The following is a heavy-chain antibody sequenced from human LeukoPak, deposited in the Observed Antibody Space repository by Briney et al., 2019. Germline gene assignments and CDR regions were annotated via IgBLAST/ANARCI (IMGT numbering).Heavy chain of an antibody. V-gene: IGHV1-8*01. CDR3: ARNFARRYCSCGSCYSYYYYGMDV. CDR2: MNPNSGNT. CDR1: GYTFTSYD. D-gene: IGHD2-15*01. J-gene: IGHJ6*02. Sequence: VASVKVSCKASGYTFTSYDINWVRQATGQGLEWMGWMNPNSGNTGYAQKFQGRVTMTRNTSISTAYMELSSLRSDDTAVYYCARNFARRYCSCGSCYSYYYYGMDVWGQGTTVTVSS.